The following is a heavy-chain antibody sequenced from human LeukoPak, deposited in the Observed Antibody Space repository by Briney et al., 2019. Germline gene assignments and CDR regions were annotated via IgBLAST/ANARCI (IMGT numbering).Heavy chain of an antibody. CDR3: ARHRYGGNSEISYFDY. V-gene: IGHV5-51*01. CDR2: IYPGDSDT. J-gene: IGHJ4*02. CDR1: GYSFTSYW. Sequence: NRGESLKISCKGSGYSFTSYWIGWVRQMPGKGLEWMGIIYPGDSDTRYSPSFQGQVTISADKSISTAYLQWSSLKASDTAMYYCARHRYGGNSEISYFDYWGQGTLVTVSS. D-gene: IGHD4-23*01.